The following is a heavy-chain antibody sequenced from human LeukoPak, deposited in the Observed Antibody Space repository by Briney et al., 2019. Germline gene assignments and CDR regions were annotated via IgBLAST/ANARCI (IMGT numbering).Heavy chain of an antibody. D-gene: IGHD6-19*01. V-gene: IGHV7-4-1*02. CDR1: GYTFTSYA. CDR3: ARVGRYSSGWYPGSYYYYGMDV. Sequence: ASVKVSCKASGYTFTSYAMNWVRQGPGQGLEWMGWINTNTGNPTYAQGFTGRFVFSLDTSVSTAYLQISSLKAEDTAVYYCARVGRYSSGWYPGSYYYYGMDVWGQGTTVTVSS. CDR2: INTNTGNP. J-gene: IGHJ6*02.